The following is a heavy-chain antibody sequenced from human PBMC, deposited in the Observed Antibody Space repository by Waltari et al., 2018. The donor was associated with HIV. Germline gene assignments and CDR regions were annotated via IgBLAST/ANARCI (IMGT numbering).Heavy chain of an antibody. V-gene: IGHV3-11*05. CDR2: SSSSSSYT. Sequence: QVQLVESGGGLVKPGGSLRLSCVASGFTFSDYYMSWIRQAPGKGLEWVSYSSSSSSYTDYPDSVKGRFTISRDNAKNSLYLQMNSLRAEDTAVYYCARVVSDDIVEWDYFDYWGQGTLVTVSS. J-gene: IGHJ4*02. D-gene: IGHD3-3*01. CDR1: GFTFSDYY. CDR3: ARVVSDDIVEWDYFDY.